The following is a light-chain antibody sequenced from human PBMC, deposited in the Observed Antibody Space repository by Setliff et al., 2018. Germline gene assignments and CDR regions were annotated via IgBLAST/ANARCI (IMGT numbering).Light chain of an antibody. Sequence: QSVLAQPRSVSGSPGQSVSISCTGTSSDVGGSNYVSWYQQHPGRAPKLMIYDVYRRPSGVPDRFSGSKSGNTASLTISGLQAEDEADYYCCSYVGSNNYVFGTGTKVTVL. CDR3: CSYVGSNNYV. V-gene: IGLV2-11*01. J-gene: IGLJ1*01. CDR1: SSDVGGSNY. CDR2: DVY.